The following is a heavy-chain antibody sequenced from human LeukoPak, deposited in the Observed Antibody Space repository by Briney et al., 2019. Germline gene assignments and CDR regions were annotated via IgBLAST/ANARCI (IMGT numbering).Heavy chain of an antibody. V-gene: IGHV4-39*07. J-gene: IGHJ4*02. CDR2: IYYSGST. CDR3: ARGSPGDYDYFDY. Sequence: SETLSLTCTVSGGSISSSSYYWGWIRQPPGKGLEWIGSIYYSGSTYYNPSLKSRVTISVDTSKNQFSLKLSSVTAADTAVYYCARGSPGDYDYFDYWGQGTLVTVSS. D-gene: IGHD4-17*01. CDR1: GGSISSSSYY.